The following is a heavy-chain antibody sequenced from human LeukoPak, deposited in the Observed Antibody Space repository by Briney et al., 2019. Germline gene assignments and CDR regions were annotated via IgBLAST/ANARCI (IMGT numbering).Heavy chain of an antibody. CDR3: AHVGMGEQDAYYMDV. CDR1: GFSLSTSGVG. CDR2: IYWDDDK. D-gene: IGHD3-16*01. V-gene: IGHV2-5*02. Sequence: SGPTLVKPTQTLTLTCTFSGFSLSTSGVGVGWIRQPPGKALEWLALIYWDDDKRYIPSLKSRLTITKDTSKNQVVLTMTNMDPVDTATYYCAHVGMGEQDAYYMDVWGKGTTVTVSS. J-gene: IGHJ6*03.